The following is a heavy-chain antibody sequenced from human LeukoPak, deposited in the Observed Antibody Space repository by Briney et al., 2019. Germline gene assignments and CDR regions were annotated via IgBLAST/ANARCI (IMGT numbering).Heavy chain of an antibody. J-gene: IGHJ4*02. CDR3: AKPYNPGSGSYDY. CDR2: ISSSGGII. D-gene: IGHD3-10*01. CDR1: GFTFSSYD. V-gene: IGHV3-23*01. Sequence: GGSLRLSCAASGFTFSSYDMSWVRQAPGKGLKWVSVISSSGGIIYYADSVRGRFTISRDNSKNTLYLQMNSLRAEDTAVYYCAKPYNPGSGSYDYWGQGTLVTVSS.